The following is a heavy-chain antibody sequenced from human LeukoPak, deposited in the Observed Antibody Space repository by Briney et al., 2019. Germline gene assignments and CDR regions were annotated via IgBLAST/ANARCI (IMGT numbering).Heavy chain of an antibody. CDR2: IRTRAYSETT. Sequence: GGSLRLSCTASGFIFRDHAMSWFRQAPGKGLEWVGFIRTRAYSETTEHAASVKGRFTISRDDYNDIAYLQMNSLKTEDTAVYYCSRNSGTLTGWPFDIWGQGTMVTVSS. V-gene: IGHV3-49*03. J-gene: IGHJ3*02. D-gene: IGHD5-12*01. CDR3: SRNSGTLTGWPFDI. CDR1: GFIFRDHA.